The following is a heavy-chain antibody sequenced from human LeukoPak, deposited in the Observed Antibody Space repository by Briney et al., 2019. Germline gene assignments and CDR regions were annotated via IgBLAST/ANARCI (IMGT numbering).Heavy chain of an antibody. D-gene: IGHD3-10*01. CDR2: VLFDGTNE. CDR3: AKDSKRWKTYYYEAGSYYFDY. CDR1: GFSFSSYA. Sequence: GGSLRLSCAASGFSFSSYAMHWVRQAPGKGLEWVAFVLFDGTNEQYTDSVKGRFSISRDNSNNTLYLQMNSLRPEDTAVYYCAKDSKRWKTYYYEAGSYYFDYWGQGTLVTVSS. J-gene: IGHJ4*02. V-gene: IGHV3-30*18.